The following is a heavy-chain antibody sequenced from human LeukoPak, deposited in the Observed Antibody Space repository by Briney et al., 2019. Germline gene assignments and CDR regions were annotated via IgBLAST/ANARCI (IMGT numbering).Heavy chain of an antibody. CDR3: ARETIAAAGKGFDP. Sequence: GGSLRLSCAVSGFTFSSYSMTWVRQAPGKGLEWVSYISSTSSTVYYADSVKGRFTISRDNAKKSLYLQMNSLRAEDTAVYYCARETIAAAGKGFDPWGQGTLVTVSS. J-gene: IGHJ5*02. CDR1: GFTFSSYS. V-gene: IGHV3-48*04. CDR2: ISSTSSTV. D-gene: IGHD6-13*01.